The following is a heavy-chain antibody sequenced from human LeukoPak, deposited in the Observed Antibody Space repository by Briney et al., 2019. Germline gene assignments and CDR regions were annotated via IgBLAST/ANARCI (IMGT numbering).Heavy chain of an antibody. J-gene: IGHJ5*02. CDR1: GGSFSGYY. D-gene: IGHD3-9*01. Sequence: PSETLSLTCAVYGGSFSGYYWSWIRQPPGKGLEWIGEINHSGSTNYNPSLKSRVTISVDTSKNQFSLKLSSVTAADTAVYYCARVLTGYRYWFDPWGQGTLVTVSS. CDR3: ARVLTGYRYWFDP. V-gene: IGHV4-34*01. CDR2: INHSGST.